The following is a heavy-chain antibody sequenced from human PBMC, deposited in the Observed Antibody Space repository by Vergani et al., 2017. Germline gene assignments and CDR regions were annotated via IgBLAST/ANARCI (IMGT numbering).Heavy chain of an antibody. CDR1: GYSLSSGYY. J-gene: IGHJ4*02. D-gene: IGHD2-15*01. Sequence: QVQLQESGPGLVKPSETLSLTCAVSGYSLSSGYYWGWIRQPPGKGLEWIGSIYHSGSTYYNPSLKSRVTISVDTSKNHFSLKLSSVTAADTAVYYCARVVARSMKYYYFGYWGQGTLVTVSS. CDR3: ARVVARSMKYYYFGY. V-gene: IGHV4-38-2*01. CDR2: IYHSGST.